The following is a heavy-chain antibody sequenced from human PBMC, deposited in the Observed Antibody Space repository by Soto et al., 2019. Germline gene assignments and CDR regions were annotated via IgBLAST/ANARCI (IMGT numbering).Heavy chain of an antibody. V-gene: IGHV1-24*01. J-gene: IGHJ6*02. D-gene: IGHD3-10*01. CDR3: ATYYGSGGPYYYYGMDV. CDR2: FDPEDGET. CDR1: GYTLTELS. Sequence: ASVKVSCKVSGYTLTELSMHWVRQAPGKGLEWMGGFDPEDGETIYAQKFQGRVTMTEDTSTDTAYMELSSLRSEDTAVYYCATYYGSGGPYYYYGMDVWGQGTTVTVSS.